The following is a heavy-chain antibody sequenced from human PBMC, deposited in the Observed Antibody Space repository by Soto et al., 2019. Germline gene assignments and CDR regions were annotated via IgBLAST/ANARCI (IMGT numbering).Heavy chain of an antibody. CDR3: ASDPPYDYDSSGQGDY. D-gene: IGHD3-22*01. V-gene: IGHV1-18*01. CDR2: ISAYNGNT. Sequence: VQLVQSGAEVKKPGASVKVSCKASGYTFTSYGISWVRQAPGQGLEWMGWISAYNGNTNYAQKLQGRVTMTTDTSTSTDYMELRSLRSDDAAVYYCASDPPYDYDSSGQGDYWGQGTLVTVSS. CDR1: GYTFTSYG. J-gene: IGHJ4*02.